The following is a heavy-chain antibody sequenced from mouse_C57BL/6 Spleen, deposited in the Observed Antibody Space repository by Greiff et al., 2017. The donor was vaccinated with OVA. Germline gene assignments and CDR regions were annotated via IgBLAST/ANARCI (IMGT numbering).Heavy chain of an antibody. Sequence: QVQLQQPGTELVKPGASVKLSCKASGYTFTSYWMHWVKQRPGPGLEWIGHINPSNGGTNYNEKFKSKATPTVDKSSSTAYMQLSSLTSEDSAVYYGARTGVTTKAWFAYWGQGTRVTVSA. CDR3: ARTGVTTKAWFAY. CDR1: GYTFTSYW. J-gene: IGHJ3*01. D-gene: IGHD2-2*01. CDR2: INPSNGGT. V-gene: IGHV1-53*01.